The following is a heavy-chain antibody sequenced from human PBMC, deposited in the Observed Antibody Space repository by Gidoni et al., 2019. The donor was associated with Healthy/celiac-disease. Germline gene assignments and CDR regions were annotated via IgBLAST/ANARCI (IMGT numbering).Heavy chain of an antibody. CDR1: GYSFTSYW. V-gene: IGHV5-10-1*03. CDR2: IDPSDSYT. Sequence: EVQLVQSGAEVKKPGESLRISCKGSGYSFTSYWISWVRQMPGKGLEWMGRIDPSDSYTNYSPSFQGHVTISADKSISTAYLQWSSLKASDTAMYYCARGPYYDFWSGPSTENWFDPWGQGTLVTVSS. D-gene: IGHD3-3*01. CDR3: ARGPYYDFWSGPSTENWFDP. J-gene: IGHJ5*02.